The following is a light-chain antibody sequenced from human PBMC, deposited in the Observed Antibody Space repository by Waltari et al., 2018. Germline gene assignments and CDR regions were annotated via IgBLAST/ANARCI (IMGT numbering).Light chain of an antibody. V-gene: IGKV3-20*01. CDR3: QMYVRLPVT. CDR1: QSVGRY. CDR2: DGS. J-gene: IGKJ1*01. Sequence: DIVLTQSPGTLSLSPGERATLPCRASQSVGRYLAWYKQHHGQPPRPLSYDGSTRATGIPHRVSGGEAVTDFSLNSSRLEPEDFAVYYCQMYVRLPVTFGQGTKVEI.